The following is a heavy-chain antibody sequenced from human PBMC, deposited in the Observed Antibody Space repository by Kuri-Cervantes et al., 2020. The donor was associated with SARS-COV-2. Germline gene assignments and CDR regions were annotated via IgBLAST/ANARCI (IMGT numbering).Heavy chain of an antibody. V-gene: IGHV1-2*02. CDR2: INPNSGGT. Sequence: VKVSCKAFGYTFTGYYMHWVRQAPGQGLEWMGWINPNSGGTNYAQKFQGRVTMTRDTSIGTAYMELSRLRSDDTAVYYCARDTRRGYSYGYGFDYWGQGTLVTVSS. D-gene: IGHD5-18*01. J-gene: IGHJ4*02. CDR1: GYTFTGYY. CDR3: ARDTRRGYSYGYGFDY.